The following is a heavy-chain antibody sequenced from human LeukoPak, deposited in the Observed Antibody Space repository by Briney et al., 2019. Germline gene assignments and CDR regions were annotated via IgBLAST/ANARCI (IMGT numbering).Heavy chain of an antibody. CDR2: VRYDGSNK. CDR1: GFTFSTYG. V-gene: IGHV3-30*02. CDR3: AKDGPLYSSGWYVDY. D-gene: IGHD6-19*01. Sequence: PGGSLRLSCAASGFTFSTYGMHWVRQAPGKGLEWGAFVRYDGSNKYYADSVKGQFTISRDNSKNTLYLKMNSLRTEDTAVYYCAKDGPLYSSGWYVDYWGQGALVTVSS. J-gene: IGHJ4*02.